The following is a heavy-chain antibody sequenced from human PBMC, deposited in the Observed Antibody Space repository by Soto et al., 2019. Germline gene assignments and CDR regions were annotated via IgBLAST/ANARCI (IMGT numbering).Heavy chain of an antibody. Sequence: GESLKISCKGSGYRFSSHWIGWVRQMPGKGLEWMGIIYPGDSDTRYSPSFQGQVTISADKSISTAYLQWSSLKASDTAMYYCARNSGIFCSSTSCYSGMDVWGQGTTLTVSS. D-gene: IGHD2-2*02. CDR2: IYPGDSDT. CDR1: GYRFSSHW. V-gene: IGHV5-51*01. CDR3: ARNSGIFCSSTSCYSGMDV. J-gene: IGHJ6*02.